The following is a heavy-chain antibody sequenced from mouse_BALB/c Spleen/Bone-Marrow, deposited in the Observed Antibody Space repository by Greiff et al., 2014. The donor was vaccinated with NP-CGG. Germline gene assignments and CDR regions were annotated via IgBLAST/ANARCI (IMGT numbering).Heavy chain of an antibody. V-gene: IGHV5-9-4*01. CDR1: GFTFSSYA. CDR2: ISSGGSYT. D-gene: IGHD2-10*02. CDR3: ARERGYGNYVAMDY. Sequence: EVMLVESGGGLVKPGGSLKLSCAASGFTFSSYAMSWVRQSPEKRLEWVAEISSGGSYTYYPDTVTGRFTISRDNAKNTLYLEMSSLRSEDTAMYYCARERGYGNYVAMDYWGQGTSVTVSS. J-gene: IGHJ4*01.